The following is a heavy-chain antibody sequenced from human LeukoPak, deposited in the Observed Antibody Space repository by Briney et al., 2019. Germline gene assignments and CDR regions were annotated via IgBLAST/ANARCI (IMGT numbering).Heavy chain of an antibody. CDR2: IYYSGST. CDR1: GGSFSGYY. D-gene: IGHD3-3*01. CDR3: ARATYYDFWSGYYPFDY. J-gene: IGHJ4*02. Sequence: SETLSLTCAVYGGSFSGYYWSWIRQPPGKGLEWIGYIYYSGSTYYNPSLKSRVTISVDTSKNQFSLKLSSVTAADTAVYYCARATYYDFWSGYYPFDYWGQGTLVTVSS. V-gene: IGHV4-34*09.